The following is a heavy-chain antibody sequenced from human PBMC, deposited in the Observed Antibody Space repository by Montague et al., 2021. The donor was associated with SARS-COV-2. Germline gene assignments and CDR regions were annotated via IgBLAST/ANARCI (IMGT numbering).Heavy chain of an antibody. J-gene: IGHJ6*02. D-gene: IGHD3-10*01. CDR2: ISYSGST. CDR3: GLGRGFAVGNHYYYSYGLDV. Sequence: SETLSLTCTVSGGSIRSSSHFWGWFRQPPGQRPEWIGTISYSGSTYYSPSLTSRVILSADTSKNQFSLNLRSVTAADTAVYFCGLGRGFAVGNHYYYSYGLDVWGQGTTVTVSS. V-gene: IGHV4-39*07. CDR1: GGSIRSSSHF.